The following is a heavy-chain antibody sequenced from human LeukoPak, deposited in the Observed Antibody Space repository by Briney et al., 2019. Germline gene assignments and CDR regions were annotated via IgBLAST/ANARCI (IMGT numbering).Heavy chain of an antibody. D-gene: IGHD3-22*01. V-gene: IGHV1-18*01. CDR2: ISACNGNT. Sequence: ASVKVSCKASGYTFTSYGISWVRQAPGQGLEWMGWISACNGNTNYAQKLQGRVTMTTDASTSTAYMELRSLRSDDTAVYYCARLGDGYYYDSSGYPPDYWGQGTLVTVSS. CDR1: GYTFTSYG. J-gene: IGHJ4*02. CDR3: ARLGDGYYYDSSGYPPDY.